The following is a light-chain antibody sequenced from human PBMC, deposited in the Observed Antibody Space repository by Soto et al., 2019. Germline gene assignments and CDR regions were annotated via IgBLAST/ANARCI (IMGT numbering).Light chain of an antibody. CDR2: TNY. Sequence: QSVLTQPPSASGTPGQSVTISCAGSSSNIGSNHAYWYQQLPRAAPKLLIYTNYQRPSGVPDRFSGSKSGTSASLAISGLRSEAEADYYCSSYTSSSTPYVFGIGTKLTVL. J-gene: IGLJ1*01. CDR1: SSNIGSNH. V-gene: IGLV1-47*02. CDR3: SSYTSSSTPYV.